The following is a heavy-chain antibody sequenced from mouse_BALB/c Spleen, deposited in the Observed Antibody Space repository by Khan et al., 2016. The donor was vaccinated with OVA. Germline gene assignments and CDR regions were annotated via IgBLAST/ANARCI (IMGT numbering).Heavy chain of an antibody. V-gene: IGHV1S137*01. J-gene: IGHJ4*01. D-gene: IGHD2-2*01. CDR1: GYTFTDYA. CDR2: ISTYNGDT. Sequence: QVQLQQSGPEVVRPGVSVKISCKGSGYTFTDYAMHWVKQSHAKSLEWIGVISTYNGDTNYNQKFKGKATMTVDKSSSTVYMELVRLTSEDSAIYYWAYGYAWAIDYWGQGTSVTVSS. CDR3: AYGYAWAIDY.